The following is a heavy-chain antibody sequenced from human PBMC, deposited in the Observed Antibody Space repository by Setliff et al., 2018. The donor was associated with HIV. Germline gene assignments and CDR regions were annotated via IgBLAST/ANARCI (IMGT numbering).Heavy chain of an antibody. D-gene: IGHD6-13*01. J-gene: IGHJ4*01. Sequence: PGGSLRLSCAASGFTFRSFGMHWVRQTPGKGLEWVALIHFDGTNKYYADSVKGRFTISRDNSKNTLYLQMNSLRVDDTALYYCARARSRQLVSTAPPYHFDYWGRGTLVTVSS. V-gene: IGHV3-30*02. CDR3: ARARSRQLVSTAPPYHFDY. CDR2: IHFDGTNK. CDR1: GFTFRSFG.